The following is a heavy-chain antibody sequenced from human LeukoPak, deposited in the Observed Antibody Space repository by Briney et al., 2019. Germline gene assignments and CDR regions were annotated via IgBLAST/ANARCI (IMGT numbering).Heavy chain of an antibody. CDR3: AREPYGSGSLDY. Sequence: GGSLRLSCAASGFTFSSYSMTWVRQAPGKGLEWVSSISSSSSYIYYADSVKGRFTISRDNAKNSLYLQMNSLRAEDTAVYYCAREPYGSGSLDYWGQGTLVTVSS. CDR2: ISSSSSYI. D-gene: IGHD3-10*01. V-gene: IGHV3-21*01. CDR1: GFTFSSYS. J-gene: IGHJ4*02.